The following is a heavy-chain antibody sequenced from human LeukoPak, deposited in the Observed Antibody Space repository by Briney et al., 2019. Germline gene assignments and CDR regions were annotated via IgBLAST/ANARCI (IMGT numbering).Heavy chain of an antibody. D-gene: IGHD6-13*01. J-gene: IGHJ4*02. CDR1: GFTFSSYA. CDR3: ARGASRSWYVY. CDR2: VSTNGGST. Sequence: GGSLRLSCSASGFTFSSYAMHWVRQAPGKGLEYVSAVSTNGGSTYYADSVKGRFTISRDNSKNTLYLRMSSLRAEDTAVYYCARGASRSWYVYWGQGTLVTVSS. V-gene: IGHV3-64D*06.